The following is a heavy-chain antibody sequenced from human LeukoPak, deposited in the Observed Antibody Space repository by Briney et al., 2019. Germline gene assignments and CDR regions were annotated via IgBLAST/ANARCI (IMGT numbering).Heavy chain of an antibody. D-gene: IGHD3-10*01. CDR2: ISYDGSNK. Sequence: GGSLRLSCAASGFTFSSYAMHWVRQAPGKGLEWVAVISYDGSNKYYADSVKGRFTISRDNSKNTLYLQMNSLRAEDTAVYYCARDSAPYYYGSGSYLDYWGQGTLVTVSS. V-gene: IGHV3-30-3*01. CDR1: GFTFSSYA. CDR3: ARDSAPYYYGSGSYLDY. J-gene: IGHJ4*02.